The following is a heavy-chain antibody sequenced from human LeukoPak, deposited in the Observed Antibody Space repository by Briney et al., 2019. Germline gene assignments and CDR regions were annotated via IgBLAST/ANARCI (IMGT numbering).Heavy chain of an antibody. CDR2: INPNSGGT. Sequence: ASVKVSCKASGYTFTGYYLHWVRQAPGQGLEWMGRINPNSGGTNYAQKFQGRVTMTRDTSISTVYMELSRLRFDDTVVYYCAREYVPGILVLGYWGQETLVTVSS. J-gene: IGHJ4*02. CDR3: AREYVPGILVLGY. CDR1: GYTFTGYY. V-gene: IGHV1-2*05. D-gene: IGHD2-8*02.